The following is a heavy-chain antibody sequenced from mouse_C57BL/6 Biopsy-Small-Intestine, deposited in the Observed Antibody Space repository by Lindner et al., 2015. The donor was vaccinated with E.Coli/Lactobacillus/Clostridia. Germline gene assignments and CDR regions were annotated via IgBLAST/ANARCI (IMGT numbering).Heavy chain of an antibody. CDR3: ARFGYGAMDY. CDR1: GYAFSSSW. CDR2: IYPGDGDT. J-gene: IGHJ4*01. D-gene: IGHD1-1*01. V-gene: IGHV1-82*01. Sequence: VQLQESGPELVKPGASVKISCKASGYAFSSSWMNWVKQRPGKGLEWIGRIYPGDGDTNYNGKFKGKATLTADKSSSTAYLQLSSLTSEDSAVYFCARFGYGAMDYWGQGTSVTVSS.